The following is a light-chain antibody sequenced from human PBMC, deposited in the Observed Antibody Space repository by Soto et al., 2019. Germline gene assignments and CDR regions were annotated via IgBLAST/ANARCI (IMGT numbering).Light chain of an antibody. CDR3: QQYSDFLIS. V-gene: IGKV1-5*01. J-gene: IGKJ3*01. CDR2: DAS. Sequence: DIPMTQSPSTLSASVGARVTITCRASQSISRSLAWYQQKPGKAPSLLIYDASSLEGGVPSRFSGSGFGTEFTLTITNLQPADFATYYCQQYSDFLISFGPGTTVDFK. CDR1: QSISRS.